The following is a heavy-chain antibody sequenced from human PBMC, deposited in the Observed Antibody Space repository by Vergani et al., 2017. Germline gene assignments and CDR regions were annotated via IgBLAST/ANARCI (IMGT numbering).Heavy chain of an antibody. Sequence: QVQLQQWGAGLLKPSETLSLTCAVYGRSFSGYYWSWIRQPPGKGLEWIGEINHSGSTNYNPSLKSRVSISVDTSKNQFSLKLSSVTAADTAVYYCARVKGYYFDYWGQGTLVTVSS. CDR3: ARVKGYYFDY. CDR2: INHSGST. CDR1: GRSFSGYY. V-gene: IGHV4-34*01. J-gene: IGHJ4*02.